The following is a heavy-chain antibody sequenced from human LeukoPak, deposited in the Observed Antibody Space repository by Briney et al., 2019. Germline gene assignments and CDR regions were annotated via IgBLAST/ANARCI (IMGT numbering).Heavy chain of an antibody. J-gene: IGHJ3*02. CDR2: INHSGST. Sequence: SETLSLTCAVYGGSFCGYYWSWIRQPPGKGREWIGEINHSGSTNYNPSLKSRVTISVDTSKNQFSLKLSSVTAADTAVYYCARVPRCGGGSCYYDAFDIWGQGRMVSVSS. D-gene: IGHD2-15*01. V-gene: IGHV4-34*01. CDR3: ARVPRCGGGSCYYDAFDI. CDR1: GGSFCGYY.